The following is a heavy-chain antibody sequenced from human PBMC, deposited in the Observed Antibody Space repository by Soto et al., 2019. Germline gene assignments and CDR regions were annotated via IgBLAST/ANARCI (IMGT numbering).Heavy chain of an antibody. CDR1: GFTFRSCG. CDR2: LWYDGTTK. J-gene: IGHJ3*01. CDR3: ARDLGRTDYRNNDIFDL. Sequence: GGSLRLSCATSGFTFRSCGMHWVRQAPGKGLEWVAVLWYDGTTKYYSDSAQGRFIISRDNSRNTVYLQMSSVRVEDTAVYYCARDLGRTDYRNNDIFDLWGQGIKVTVSS. V-gene: IGHV3-33*01. D-gene: IGHD3-10*01.